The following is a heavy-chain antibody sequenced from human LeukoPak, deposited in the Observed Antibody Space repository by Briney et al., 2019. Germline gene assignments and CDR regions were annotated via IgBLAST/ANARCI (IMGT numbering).Heavy chain of an antibody. D-gene: IGHD3-3*01. J-gene: IGHJ5*02. V-gene: IGHV1-8*01. CDR1: GYTFTSYD. CDR2: MNPNSGNT. CDR3: ARNRIFGVAHWFDP. Sequence: GASVKVSCKASGYTFTSYDINWVRQATGQGLEWMGWMNPNSGNTGYAQKFQGRVTMTRNTSISTAYMELSSLRSEDTAVYYCARNRIFGVAHWFDPWGQGTLVTVSS.